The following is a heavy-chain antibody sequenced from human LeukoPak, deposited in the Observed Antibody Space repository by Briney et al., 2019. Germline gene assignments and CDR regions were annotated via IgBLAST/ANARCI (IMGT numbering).Heavy chain of an antibody. CDR1: GFTFSSYG. Sequence: GGSLRLSCAASGFTFSSYGMLWVRQAPGKGLEWVAFIRYDGNNKLYADSVKGRFTISRDNSKNTLYLHINSLRGEDTAVYYCVKDNPLDYWGQGILVIVSS. CDR3: VKDNPLDY. V-gene: IGHV3-30*02. D-gene: IGHD1-14*01. J-gene: IGHJ4*02. CDR2: IRYDGNNK.